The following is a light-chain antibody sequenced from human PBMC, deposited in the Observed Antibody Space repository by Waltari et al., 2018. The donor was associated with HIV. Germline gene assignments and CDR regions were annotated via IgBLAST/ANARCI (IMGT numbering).Light chain of an antibody. CDR3: QQYYSTPYT. J-gene: IGKJ2*01. CDR1: QSVLYSSNNRSY. CDR2: WAS. V-gene: IGKV4-1*01. Sequence: DIVMTQSPDSLAVYLGERATINCKSSQSVLYSSNNRSYLAGYQQKPGQPPKLLIYWASTRGSGVPDRVSGSGYGTDCTLTISSLQAEDGAVYFCQQYYSTPYTFGQGAKLEIK.